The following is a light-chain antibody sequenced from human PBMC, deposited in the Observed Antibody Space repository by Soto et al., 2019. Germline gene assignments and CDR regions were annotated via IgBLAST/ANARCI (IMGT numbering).Light chain of an antibody. CDR3: QQRSSWPPALS. CDR1: QSVRSF. V-gene: IGKV3-11*01. Sequence: EIVLTQSRATLSLSPGERATLSCRASQSVRSFLAWYQQKPGQAPRLLIYDASNRATGVPGRFSGSGSGTDFTLTISSLEPEDFAVYYCQQRSSWPPALSFGGGTKVE. J-gene: IGKJ4*01. CDR2: DAS.